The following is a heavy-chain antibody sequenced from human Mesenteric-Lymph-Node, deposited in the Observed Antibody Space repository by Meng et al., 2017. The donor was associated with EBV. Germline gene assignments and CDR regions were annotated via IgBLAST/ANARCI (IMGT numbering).Heavy chain of an antibody. CDR1: GYTFTSYV. CDR2: INADKANT. D-gene: IGHD6-13*01. V-gene: IGHV1-3*01. J-gene: IGHJ4*02. CDR3: AIEHTSTWYQGSFDY. Sequence: VQLVQSGAEVKKPGASVKVSCKTTGYTFTSYVIHWVRQAPGQRLEWMGWINADKANTKYSQKFQGRVTITRDTSANTAYMELSSLGSEDTAVYYCAIEHTSTWYQGSFDYWGQGTLVTVSS.